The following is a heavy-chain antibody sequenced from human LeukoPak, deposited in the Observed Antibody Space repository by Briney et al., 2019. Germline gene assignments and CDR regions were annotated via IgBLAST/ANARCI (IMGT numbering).Heavy chain of an antibody. Sequence: GGSLRLSCAASGLTFSNYWMDWVRQAPGKGLEWVANIKQDGSEKNYVDSVKGRSIISRDNAKNSLYLQMNTLRADDTAVYYCARDGFGTGSNWGQGTLVTVSS. D-gene: IGHD3-16*01. J-gene: IGHJ4*02. CDR3: ARDGFGTGSN. CDR2: IKQDGSEK. V-gene: IGHV3-7*03. CDR1: GLTFSNYW.